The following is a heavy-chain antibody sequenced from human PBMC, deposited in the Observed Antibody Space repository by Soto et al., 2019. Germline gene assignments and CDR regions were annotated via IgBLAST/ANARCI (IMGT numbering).Heavy chain of an antibody. Sequence: PSETLSLTCTVSGASITSNSYWAWMRQPPGKGLEWIGSIYYTEGTSSNPPLRSRVTMSVDTSNNQFSLRLSSVTAADTAVYYCARHERSRGYLYSDYDSCSEWGQGTLVTVSS. J-gene: IGHJ4*02. CDR1: GASITSNSY. V-gene: IGHV4-39*01. CDR2: IYYTEGT. D-gene: IGHD5-12*01. CDR3: ARHERSRGYLYSDYDSCSE.